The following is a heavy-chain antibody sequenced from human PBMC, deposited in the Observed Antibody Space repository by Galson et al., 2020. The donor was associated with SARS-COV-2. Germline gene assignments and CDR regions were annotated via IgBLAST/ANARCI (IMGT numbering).Heavy chain of an antibody. Sequence: SGPTLVKPTQTLTLTCTFSGFSLSTSGVGVGWIRQPPGKALEWLALIYWNDDKRYSPSLKSRLTITKDTSKNQVVLTMTNMDPVDTATYYCAHVKQLVPYFDYWGQGTLVTVSS. CDR2: IYWNDDK. CDR1: GFSLSTSGVG. V-gene: IGHV2-5*01. J-gene: IGHJ4*02. D-gene: IGHD6-13*01. CDR3: AHVKQLVPYFDY.